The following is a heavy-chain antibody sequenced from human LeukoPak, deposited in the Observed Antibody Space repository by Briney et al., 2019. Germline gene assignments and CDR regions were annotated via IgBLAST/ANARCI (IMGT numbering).Heavy chain of an antibody. J-gene: IGHJ4*02. CDR2: INWNSGST. V-gene: IGHV3-20*04. Sequence: PGGSLRLSCAASGFTFSNYWMHWVRQAPGKGLEWISGINWNSGSTGYADSVKGRFTISRDNAKNSLYLQMNSLRAEDTAVYYCASQPTSMGNFDYWGQGTLVTVSS. CDR1: GFTFSNYW. CDR3: ASQPTSMGNFDY. D-gene: IGHD2-2*01.